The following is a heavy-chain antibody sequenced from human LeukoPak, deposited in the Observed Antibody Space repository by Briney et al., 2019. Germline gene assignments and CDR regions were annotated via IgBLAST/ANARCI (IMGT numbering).Heavy chain of an antibody. Sequence: ASVKVSCKASGYTFTSYAMHWVRQAPGQRLEWMRWINAGNGNTKYSQKFQGRVTITRDTSASTAYMELSSLRSEDTAVYYCARAEWTDAFDIWGQGTMVTVSS. CDR1: GYTFTSYA. D-gene: IGHD3-3*01. CDR3: ARAEWTDAFDI. V-gene: IGHV1-3*01. CDR2: INAGNGNT. J-gene: IGHJ3*02.